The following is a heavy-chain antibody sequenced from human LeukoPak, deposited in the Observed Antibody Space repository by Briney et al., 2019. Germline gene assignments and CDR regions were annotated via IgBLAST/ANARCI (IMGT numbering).Heavy chain of an antibody. J-gene: IGHJ6*03. V-gene: IGHV4-39*07. CDR1: GGSISSNSNY. CDR3: ARGSGRHYYYYYMDV. CDR2: IYYTGST. Sequence: SETLSLTCTVSGGSISSNSNYWGWIRQPPGKGLELIGSIYYTGSTYYNPSLKSRVTISVDTSQNHFSLKLDSVTAADTALYYCARGSGRHYYYYYMDVWGKGTTVTVSS. D-gene: IGHD1-26*01.